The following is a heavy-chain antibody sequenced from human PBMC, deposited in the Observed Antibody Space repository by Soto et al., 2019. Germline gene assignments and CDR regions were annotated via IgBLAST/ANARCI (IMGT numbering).Heavy chain of an antibody. V-gene: IGHV1-18*01. J-gene: IGHJ6*02. Sequence: ASVKVSCKASGYTFTSYGISWVRQAPGQGLEWMGWISAYNGNTKYAQILQGRVTMTTDTPTSTAYMELRSLRSDDTAVYFCARGAVAGDYYYYYGMDVWGQGTTVT. CDR1: GYTFTSYG. CDR2: ISAYNGNT. CDR3: ARGAVAGDYYYYYGMDV. D-gene: IGHD6-19*01.